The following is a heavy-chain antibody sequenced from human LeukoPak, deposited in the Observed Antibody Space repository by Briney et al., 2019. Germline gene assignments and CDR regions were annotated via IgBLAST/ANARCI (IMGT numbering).Heavy chain of an antibody. CDR3: ARVSSSSWSDAFDI. CDR2: IRHDGSNK. D-gene: IGHD6-13*01. CDR1: GFTFSSYG. Sequence: GGSLRLSCAASGFTFSSYGMHWVRQAPGKGLQWVAFIRHDGSNKKYADSVKGRFTISRDNSKNTLYLQMNSLRAEDTAVYYCARVSSSSWSDAFDIWGQGTMVTVSS. V-gene: IGHV3-30*02. J-gene: IGHJ3*02.